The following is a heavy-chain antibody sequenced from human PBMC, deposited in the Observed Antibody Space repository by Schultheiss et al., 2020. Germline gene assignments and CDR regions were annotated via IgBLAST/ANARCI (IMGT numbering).Heavy chain of an antibody. Sequence: SETLSLTCTVSGGSISSGSYYWGWIRQPPEKGLEWIGSIYYSGSTYYNPSLKSRVTISVDTSKNQFSLKLSSVTAADTAVYYCASSANDYYVVGIGFWGQGTLVTVSS. CDR3: ASSANDYYVVGIGF. CDR2: IYYSGST. J-gene: IGHJ1*01. CDR1: GGSISSGSYY. D-gene: IGHD1-26*01. V-gene: IGHV4-39*01.